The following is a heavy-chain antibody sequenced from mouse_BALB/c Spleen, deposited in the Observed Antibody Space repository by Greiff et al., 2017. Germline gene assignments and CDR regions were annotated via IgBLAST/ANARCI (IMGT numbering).Heavy chain of an antibody. CDR1: GFSITSYYA. D-gene: IGHD2-1*01. CDR2: ISYSGST. V-gene: IGHV3-2*02. CDR3: ARGDGNYD. J-gene: IGHJ2*01. Sequence: EVQLQQSGPGLVKPSQSLSLTCTVTGFSITSYYAWFCLRQFPGNLLEWMGYISYSGSTRYNPSLKSRISITRDTSKNQFFLQLNSVTTEDTATYYCARGDGNYDWGQGTTLTVSS.